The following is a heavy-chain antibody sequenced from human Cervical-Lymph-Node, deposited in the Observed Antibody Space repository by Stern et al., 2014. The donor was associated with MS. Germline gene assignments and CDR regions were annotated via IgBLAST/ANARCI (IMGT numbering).Heavy chain of an antibody. CDR3: AARAASSRHDASDI. Sequence: VQLVHSGAEVKKPGASVKVSCKASGYTFTTSHVDWVRQATGQGLEWVGWMNPKSGNTGYAEKFQGRVTMTRNTSISTAYMELTNLRSEDTAVYYCAARAASSRHDASDIWGQGTMVIVSS. D-gene: IGHD2-15*01. CDR1: GYTFTTSH. CDR2: MNPKSGNT. J-gene: IGHJ3*02. V-gene: IGHV1-8*01.